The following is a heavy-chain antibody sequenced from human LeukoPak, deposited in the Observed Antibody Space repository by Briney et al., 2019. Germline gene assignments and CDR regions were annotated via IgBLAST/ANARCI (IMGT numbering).Heavy chain of an antibody. Sequence: ASVKVSCKASGYTFTGYYMHWVRQAPGQGLEWMGWINPNSGGTNYAQKFQGRVTMTRDTSISTAYMELSRLRSDDTAVSYCARGMTRGYSYGPPDYWGQGTLVTVSS. CDR1: GYTFTGYY. J-gene: IGHJ4*02. CDR2: INPNSGGT. CDR3: ARGMTRGYSYGPPDY. D-gene: IGHD5-18*01. V-gene: IGHV1-2*02.